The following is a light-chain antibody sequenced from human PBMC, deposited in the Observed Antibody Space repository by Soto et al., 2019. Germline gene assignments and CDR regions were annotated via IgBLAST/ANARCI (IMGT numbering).Light chain of an antibody. Sequence: EILMTQSPATLSVSPGERVTLSCRASQSVSSSYLAWYQQTPGQAPRLLIYDTSYRATGVPDRFSGSGSGTDFTLTISRLEPEDFAMYYCQQYGNSPWTFGQGTKVDIK. CDR3: QQYGNSPWT. CDR1: QSVSSSY. CDR2: DTS. J-gene: IGKJ1*01. V-gene: IGKV3-20*01.